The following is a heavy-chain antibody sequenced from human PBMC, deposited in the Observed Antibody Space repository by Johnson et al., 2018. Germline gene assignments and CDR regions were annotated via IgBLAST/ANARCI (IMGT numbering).Heavy chain of an antibody. CDR3: ASQPGGTQH. V-gene: IGHV3-48*02. Sequence: VQLVQSGGGLVQPGGSLKLSCEVSGFTFSNYAMTWFRQAPGKGLEWIAHITSSSSTIYYADSVKGRFTISRDNAKNSLYLQMNSLRDEDTAVYYCASQPGGTQHWGQGTLVTVSS. CDR1: GFTFSNYA. J-gene: IGHJ1*01. D-gene: IGHD1-14*01. CDR2: ITSSSSTI.